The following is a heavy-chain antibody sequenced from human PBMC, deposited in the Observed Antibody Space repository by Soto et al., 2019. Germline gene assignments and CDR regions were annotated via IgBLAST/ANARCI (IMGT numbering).Heavy chain of an antibody. Sequence: QVQLQQWGAGLLKPSETLSLTCAVYGGSFSGYYWPWIRQPPGTGLVCIGEINHSGSTNYNPSLKSRVTISVDTTKTQFSLKLTSLTAADTAVYYCARDKITGLFDYWGQGTLVNVSS. CDR1: GGSFSGYY. J-gene: IGHJ4*02. CDR2: INHSGST. D-gene: IGHD2-8*02. V-gene: IGHV4-34*01. CDR3: ARDKITGLFDY.